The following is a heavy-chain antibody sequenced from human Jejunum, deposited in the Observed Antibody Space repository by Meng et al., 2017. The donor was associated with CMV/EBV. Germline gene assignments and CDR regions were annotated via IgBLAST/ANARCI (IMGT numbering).Heavy chain of an antibody. J-gene: IGHJ4*02. D-gene: IGHD4-11*01. CDR2: IYNTGSA. CDR1: GRSISDYY. Sequence: GRSISDYYWSWSRQPPEKGLEWIGYIYNTGSANYNNNNASLETRISMSLDTSKNQFSLKLSSVTTADTAVYYCARGHYIFNYFDYWGQGTLVTVSS. V-gene: IGHV4-59*01. CDR3: ARGHYIFNYFDY.